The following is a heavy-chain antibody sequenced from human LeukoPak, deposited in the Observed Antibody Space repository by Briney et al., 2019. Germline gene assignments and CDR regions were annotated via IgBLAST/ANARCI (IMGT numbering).Heavy chain of an antibody. Sequence: SEALSLTCSVSGGSIRSSDDYWGFVRQTPGKGLEWMGSIYYTGSSHYNPSLKSRATISVDTSKNQFSLNVNSLTAADTAVYYCARNGYYCIDVWGKGTTVTVSS. D-gene: IGHD2-8*01. CDR2: IYYTGSS. V-gene: IGHV4-39*07. CDR3: ARNGYYCIDV. CDR1: GGSIRSSDDY. J-gene: IGHJ6*03.